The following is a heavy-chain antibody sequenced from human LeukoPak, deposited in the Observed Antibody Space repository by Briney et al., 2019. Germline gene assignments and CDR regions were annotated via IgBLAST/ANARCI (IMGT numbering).Heavy chain of an antibody. CDR2: ISSSGSTI. D-gene: IGHD1-14*01. CDR1: GFTFSNHY. V-gene: IGHV3-11*04. J-gene: IGHJ4*02. CDR3: ARESRLTVDY. Sequence: PGGSLRLSCAASGFTFSNHYMSWIRQAPGKGLEWVSYISSSGSTIYYADSVKGRFTISRDNAKNSLYLQMNSLRVEDTAVYYCARESRLTVDYWGQGTLVTVSS.